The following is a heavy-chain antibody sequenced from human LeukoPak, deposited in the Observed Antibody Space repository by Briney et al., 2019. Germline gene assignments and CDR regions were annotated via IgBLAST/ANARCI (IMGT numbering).Heavy chain of an antibody. CDR3: ARSPYCSGGSCYFGYFDY. J-gene: IGHJ4*02. CDR1: GFTFMNYA. CDR2: ISGSGGST. Sequence: GGSLRLSCATSGFTFMNYAMSWVRQAPGKGLEWVSGISGSGGSTYYADSLKGRFTISRDNSKNTLYLQMNSLRAEDTAVYYCARSPYCSGGSCYFGYFDYWGQGTLVTVSS. D-gene: IGHD2-15*01. V-gene: IGHV3-23*01.